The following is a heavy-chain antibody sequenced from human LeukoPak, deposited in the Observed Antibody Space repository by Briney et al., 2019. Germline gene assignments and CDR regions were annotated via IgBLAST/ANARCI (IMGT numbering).Heavy chain of an antibody. CDR1: RFTFSSYG. V-gene: IGHV3-30*19. D-gene: IGHD3-22*01. CDR3: ARDNDYYDSSGYYHHTRVIDY. J-gene: IGHJ4*02. CDR2: ISYDGSNK. Sequence: PGGSLRLSCAASRFTFSSYGMHWVRQAPGKGLEWVAVISYDGSNKYYADSVKGRFTISRDNSKNTLYLQMNSLRAEDTAVYYCARDNDYYDSSGYYHHTRVIDYWGQGTLVTVSS.